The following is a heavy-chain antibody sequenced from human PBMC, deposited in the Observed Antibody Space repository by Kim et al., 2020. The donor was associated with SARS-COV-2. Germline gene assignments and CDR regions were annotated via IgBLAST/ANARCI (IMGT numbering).Heavy chain of an antibody. CDR2: IKPDGIDK. J-gene: IGHJ4*02. D-gene: IGHD3-16*01. CDR3: TRVSLGPFPDC. Sequence: GGSLRLSCAASGFTFNTYWMNWVRQAPGKGLEWVANIKPDGIDKYYVDSVKGRFTISRDNAKNLLFLQMNSLRAEDTAVYYCTRVSLGPFPDCWGQGTLVTVSS. CDR1: GFTFNTYW. V-gene: IGHV3-7*03.